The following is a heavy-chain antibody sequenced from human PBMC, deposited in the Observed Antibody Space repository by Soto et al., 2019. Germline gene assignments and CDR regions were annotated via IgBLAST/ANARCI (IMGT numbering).Heavy chain of an antibody. D-gene: IGHD2-21*02. J-gene: IGHJ6*02. Sequence: PGGSLRLSCAASGFTFSSYSMHWVRQAPGKGLEWASAITRNSDIYYADSVKGRFTISRDNAQNSVSLQMDSLRAEDTAVYYCAREETAWPLAYGLDVWGQGTTVTVSS. CDR3: AREETAWPLAYGLDV. CDR2: ITRNSDI. CDR1: GFTFSSYS. V-gene: IGHV3-21*01.